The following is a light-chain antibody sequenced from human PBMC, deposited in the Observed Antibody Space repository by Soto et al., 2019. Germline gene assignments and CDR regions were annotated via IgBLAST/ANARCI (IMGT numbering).Light chain of an antibody. CDR1: QSISSW. CDR3: QQYGSSSPWT. V-gene: IGKV1-5*03. CDR2: KAS. Sequence: DLQMTQSPSTLSASVGDRVTITCRASQSISSWLAWYQQKPGRAPKLLIYKASSLETGVPSRFSGSGSGTEFTLIISSLQPDDFASYYCQQYGSSSPWTFDQGTKVEIK. J-gene: IGKJ1*01.